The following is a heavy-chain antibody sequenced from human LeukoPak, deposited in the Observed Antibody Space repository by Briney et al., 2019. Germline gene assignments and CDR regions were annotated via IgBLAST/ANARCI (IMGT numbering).Heavy chain of an antibody. J-gene: IGHJ4*02. D-gene: IGHD2-15*01. CDR2: IRSSSSYI. Sequence: GGSLRLSCAASGFTFSRYWMSWVRQAPGKGLEWVSSIRSSSSYIYYADSVKGRFTISRDNAKNSLYLQMNSLRAEDTAVYYCARQVVVAATRGDYVSYPFDYWGQGTLVTVSS. V-gene: IGHV3-21*01. CDR1: GFTFSRYW. CDR3: ARQVVVAATRGDYVSYPFDY.